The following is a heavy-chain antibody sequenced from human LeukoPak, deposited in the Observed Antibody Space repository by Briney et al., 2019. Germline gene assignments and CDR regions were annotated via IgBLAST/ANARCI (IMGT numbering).Heavy chain of an antibody. V-gene: IGHV4-31*02. Sequence: LRLSCAASGFTFSSYSMNWVRQHPGRGLEWIGYIHYSGSTYYNPSLRSRLTMSVDTSKNQFSLKLSSVTAADTAVYYCARGAYGAANLDYWGQGTLVTVSS. CDR1: GFTFSSYS. J-gene: IGHJ4*02. CDR2: IHYSGST. D-gene: IGHD4-17*01. CDR3: ARGAYGAANLDY.